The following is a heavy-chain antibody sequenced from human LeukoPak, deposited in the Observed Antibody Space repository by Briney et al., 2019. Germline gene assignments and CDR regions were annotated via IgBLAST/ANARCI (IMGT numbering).Heavy chain of an antibody. CDR1: GFTFSSYG. CDR2: IRYEGNNK. D-gene: IGHD3-22*01. CDR3: ANVAGVSSGAFDY. Sequence: PGGSLRLSCAASGFTFSSYGMHWVRQAPGKGLEWVAFIRYEGNNKNYADSVKGRFTISRDNSKNTLYLQMNSLRAEDTAVYYCANVAGVSSGAFDYWGQGTLVTVSS. V-gene: IGHV3-30*02. J-gene: IGHJ4*02.